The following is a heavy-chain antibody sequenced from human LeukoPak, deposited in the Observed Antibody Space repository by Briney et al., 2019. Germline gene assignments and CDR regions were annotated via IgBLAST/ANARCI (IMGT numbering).Heavy chain of an antibody. CDR1: GGTISSYY. CDR3: ARGSPWDWYFDL. CDR2: MYSSQST. D-gene: IGHD7-27*01. J-gene: IGHJ2*01. Sequence: SATLSLTCTASGGTISSYYWSWIRQPPGKGLEWIGYMYSSQSTKYNPSLKGRVTISGDTSGKQFSLKLTSLTAADTAVYYCARGSPWDWYFDLWGRGSMVTDCS. V-gene: IGHV4-59*07.